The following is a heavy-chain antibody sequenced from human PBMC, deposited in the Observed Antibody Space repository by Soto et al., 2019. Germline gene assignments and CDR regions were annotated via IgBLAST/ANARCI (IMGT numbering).Heavy chain of an antibody. J-gene: IGHJ4*02. CDR1: GGSFSGYY. Sequence: PSETLSLTSAVYGGSFSGYYWSWIRQPPGKGLEWIGEINHSGSTNYNPSLKSRVTISVDTSKNQFSLKLSSVTAADTAVYYCARGSSQRYYGSGSSFINWGQGTLVTVSS. CDR2: INHSGST. V-gene: IGHV4-34*01. CDR3: ARGSSQRYYGSGSSFIN. D-gene: IGHD3-10*01.